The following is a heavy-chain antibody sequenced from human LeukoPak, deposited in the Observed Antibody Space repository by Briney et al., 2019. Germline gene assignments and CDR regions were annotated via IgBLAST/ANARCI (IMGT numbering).Heavy chain of an antibody. V-gene: IGHV3-21*01. D-gene: IGHD1-1*01. CDR1: GFTFSSYS. Sequence: GGSLRLSCAASGFTFSSYSMNWVRQAPGKGLEWVSSISSSSSYIYYADSVKGRFTISRDNAKNSLYLQMNSLRAEDTAVYYCARAETTVYWFDPWGQGTLVTVSS. CDR3: ARAETTVYWFDP. J-gene: IGHJ5*02. CDR2: ISSSSSYI.